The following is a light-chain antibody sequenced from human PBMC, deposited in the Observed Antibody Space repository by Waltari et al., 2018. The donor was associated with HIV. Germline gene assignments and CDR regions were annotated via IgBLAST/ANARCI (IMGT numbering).Light chain of an antibody. V-gene: IGKV4-1*01. CDR2: WAS. CDR1: RRLLYSSDNRNY. Sequence: DIVMTQSPDSLPVSLGERATIICTSSRRLLYSSDNRNYLAWYQQKPRQPPRLLISWASTRESGVPDRFSGSGSGTDFALTISRLQAEDVAVYHCQQYLRSPPTFGGGTKVEIK. J-gene: IGKJ4*01. CDR3: QQYLRSPPT.